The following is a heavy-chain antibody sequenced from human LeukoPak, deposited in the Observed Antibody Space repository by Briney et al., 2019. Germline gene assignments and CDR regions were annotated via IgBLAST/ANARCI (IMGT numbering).Heavy chain of an antibody. J-gene: IGHJ5*02. CDR1: EFTFSSYA. D-gene: IGHD2-15*01. Sequence: GGSLRLSCAASEFTFSSYAMHWVRQAPGKGLEWVAVISYDGSNKYYADSVKGRFTISRDNSKNTLYLQMNSLRAEDTAVYYCARADIVVVVAATEFGFDPWGQGTLVTVSS. CDR2: ISYDGSNK. CDR3: ARADIVVVVAATEFGFDP. V-gene: IGHV3-30-3*01.